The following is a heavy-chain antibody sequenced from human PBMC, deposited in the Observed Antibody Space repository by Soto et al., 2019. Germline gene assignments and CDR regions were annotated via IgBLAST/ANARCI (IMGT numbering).Heavy chain of an antibody. CDR1: GGSISSSSYY. J-gene: IGHJ6*03. CDR3: ARNPSSGGYCSSTSCYPVDYVDV. CDR2: IYYSGST. D-gene: IGHD2-2*01. Sequence: QLQLQESGPGLVKPSETLSLTCTVSGGSISSSSYYWGWIRQPPGKGLEWIGSIYYSGSTYYNPSLKRRVTISVDTSKNQFSLKLSSVTAADTAVYYCARNPSSGGYCSSTSCYPVDYVDVWGKGTTVTVSS. V-gene: IGHV4-39*01.